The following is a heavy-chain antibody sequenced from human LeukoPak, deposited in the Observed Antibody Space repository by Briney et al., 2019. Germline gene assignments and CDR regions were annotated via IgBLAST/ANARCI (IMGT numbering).Heavy chain of an antibody. D-gene: IGHD3-9*01. CDR3: ARYLYNDWLFDD. J-gene: IGHJ4*02. CDR2: ISSSSSYI. Sequence: GGSLRLSCAASGFTFSSYSMNWVRQAPGKGLEWVSFISSSSSYIYYADSVKGRFTISRDNAKNSLYLQMNSLKAEDTAVYYCARYLYNDWLFDDWGQGTLVTVSS. CDR1: GFTFSSYS. V-gene: IGHV3-21*01.